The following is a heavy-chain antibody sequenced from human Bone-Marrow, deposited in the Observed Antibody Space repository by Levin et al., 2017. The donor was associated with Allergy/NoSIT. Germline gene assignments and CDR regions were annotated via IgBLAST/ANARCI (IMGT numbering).Heavy chain of an antibody. CDR1: GGSISSGDYY. V-gene: IGHV4-30-4*01. J-gene: IGHJ4*02. Sequence: SETLSLTCTVSGGSISSGDYYWSWIRQPPGKGLEWIGYIYYSGSTYYNPSLKSRVTISVDTSKNQFSLKLSFVTAADTAVYYCARDRDGYTPDYWGQGTLVTVSS. CDR2: IYYSGST. CDR3: ARDRDGYTPDY. D-gene: IGHD5-24*01.